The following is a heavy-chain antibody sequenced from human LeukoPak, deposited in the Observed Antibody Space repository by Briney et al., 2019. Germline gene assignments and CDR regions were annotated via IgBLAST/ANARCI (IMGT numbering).Heavy chain of an antibody. CDR1: GFIFSNYA. Sequence: PGGSLRLSCATSGFIFSNYAVNWVRQAPGKGLEWVSIISGSGDTTYYADSVKGRFTISRDNSKNTLYLQMNGLRAEDTAAYYCMRGATDTTRWFDPWGQGTLVTVSS. V-gene: IGHV3-23*01. J-gene: IGHJ5*02. CDR3: MRGATDTTRWFDP. CDR2: ISGSGDTT. D-gene: IGHD1-7*01.